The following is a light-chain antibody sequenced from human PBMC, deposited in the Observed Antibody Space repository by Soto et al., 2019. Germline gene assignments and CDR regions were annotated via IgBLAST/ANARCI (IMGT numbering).Light chain of an antibody. J-gene: IGKJ1*01. CDR1: QCVSSN. CDR2: VAS. CDR3: QQYNNWPPT. Sequence: EIVLTQSPSTLSASPGERATLSCRASQCVSSNLAWYQQKPGQAPRLLIYVASSRATGIPDRFSGSGSGTEFTLTIGSLQSEDFAVYYCQQYNNWPPTFGQGTKVAIK. V-gene: IGKV3D-15*01.